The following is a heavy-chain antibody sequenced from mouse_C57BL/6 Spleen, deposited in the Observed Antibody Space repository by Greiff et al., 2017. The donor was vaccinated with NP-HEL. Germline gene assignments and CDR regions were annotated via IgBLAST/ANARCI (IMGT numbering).Heavy chain of an antibody. Sequence: EVQLQQSGPELVKPGASVKISCKASGYTFTDYYMNWVKQSHGKSLEWIGDINPNNGGTSYNQKFKGKATLTVDKSSSTAYMELRSLTSEDSAVYYWARGGITTVVANYAMDYWGQGTSVTVSS. CDR1: GYTFTDYY. CDR2: INPNNGGT. V-gene: IGHV1-26*01. J-gene: IGHJ4*01. D-gene: IGHD1-1*01. CDR3: ARGGITTVVANYAMDY.